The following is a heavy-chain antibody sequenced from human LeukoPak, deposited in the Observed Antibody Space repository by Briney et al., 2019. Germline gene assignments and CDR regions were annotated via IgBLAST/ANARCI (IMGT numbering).Heavy chain of an antibody. CDR2: LYTNDNT. D-gene: IGHD2-21*02. V-gene: IGHV4-61*02. CDR3: ARGVVTDDYYMDV. CDR1: GGSITSGRYY. J-gene: IGHJ6*03. Sequence: SQTLSLTCSVSGGSITSGRYYWTWIRQPAGKGLEWIGRLYTNDNTNYDPSLESRVSISVDTSKSQFYLQLTSVTAADTAVYFCARGVVTDDYYMDVWGKGITVIASS.